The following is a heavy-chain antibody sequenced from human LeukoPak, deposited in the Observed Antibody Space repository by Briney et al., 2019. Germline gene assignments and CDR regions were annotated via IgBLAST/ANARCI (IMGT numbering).Heavy chain of an antibody. J-gene: IGHJ5*02. CDR1: GYTFTSYG. D-gene: IGHD3-10*01. CDR3: ARREFRGVWYWFDP. V-gene: IGHV1-69*13. CDR2: IIPIFGSA. Sequence: SVKVSCKASGYTFTSYGISWVRQAPGQGLEWMGGIIPIFGSANYAQKFQGRVTITADESTSTAYMELSSLRSEDTAVYYCARREFRGVWYWFDPWGQGTLVTVSS.